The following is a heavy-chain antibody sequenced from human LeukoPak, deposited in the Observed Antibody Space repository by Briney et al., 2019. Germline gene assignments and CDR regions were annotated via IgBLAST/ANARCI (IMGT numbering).Heavy chain of an antibody. Sequence: ASVKVSCKASGYTFTSYGISWVRQAPGQGLEWMGWISAYNGNTNYAQKLQGRVTMTTDTSTSTAYMELRSLRSDDTAVYYCAIAVHQGYSSGWYEDYWGQGTLVTVSS. D-gene: IGHD6-19*01. J-gene: IGHJ4*02. CDR1: GYTFTSYG. CDR2: ISAYNGNT. V-gene: IGHV1-18*01. CDR3: AIAVHQGYSSGWYEDY.